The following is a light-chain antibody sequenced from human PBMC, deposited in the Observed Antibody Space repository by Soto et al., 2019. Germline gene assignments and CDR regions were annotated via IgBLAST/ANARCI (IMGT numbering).Light chain of an antibody. CDR1: QSISSTS. J-gene: IGKJ1*01. V-gene: IGKV3-20*01. Sequence: EIVLTQSPGTLSLSPGERATLSCRASQSISSTSVAWYQQKRHQAPRLLIYGASSRATGIPDMISSTWCGEDFPLTSRILEPEDLAVYYCQQYGSSRAFGQGTKVEIK. CDR2: GAS. CDR3: QQYGSSRA.